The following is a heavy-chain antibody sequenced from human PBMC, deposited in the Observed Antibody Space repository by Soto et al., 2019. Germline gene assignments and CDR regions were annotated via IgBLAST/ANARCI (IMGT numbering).Heavy chain of an antibody. CDR1: GYTFTSYG. CDR3: ARRIAAAGTYYYGMDV. Sequence: QVQLVQSGAEVKKPGASVKVSCKASGYTFTSYGISWVRQAPGQGLEWMGWISAYNGNTNYAQKLQGRVTMTTDTXTXXAYMELRSLRSDDTAVYYCARRIAAAGTYYYGMDVWGQGTTVTVSS. J-gene: IGHJ6*02. V-gene: IGHV1-18*01. CDR2: ISAYNGNT. D-gene: IGHD6-13*01.